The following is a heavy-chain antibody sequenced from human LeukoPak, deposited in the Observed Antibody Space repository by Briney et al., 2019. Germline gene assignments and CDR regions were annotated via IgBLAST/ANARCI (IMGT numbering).Heavy chain of an antibody. CDR2: ISAYNGNT. D-gene: IGHD3-10*01. CDR3: ARERPFGRYYGSGSSVCVDY. J-gene: IGHJ4*02. CDR1: GYTFTSYG. Sequence: ASVKVSCKASGYTFTSYGISWVRQAPGQGLEWMGWISAYNGNTNYAQTLQGRVTMTTDTSTSTAYMELRSLRSDDTAVYYCARERPFGRYYGSGSSVCVDYWGQGTLVTVSS. V-gene: IGHV1-18*01.